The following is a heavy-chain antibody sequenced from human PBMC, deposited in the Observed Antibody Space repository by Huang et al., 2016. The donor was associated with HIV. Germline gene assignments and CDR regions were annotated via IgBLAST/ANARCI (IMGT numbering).Heavy chain of an antibody. CDR2: INHLGSP. D-gene: IGHD3-10*01. CDR1: GGSLSGYY. CDR3: ARDATKNPRGWFDP. J-gene: IGHJ5*02. V-gene: IGHV4-34*02. Sequence: QVHLQQWGAGLLKSAETLSLPCAVSGGSLSGYYWSWLRQTPGKGLEWIGEINHLGSPNYNPSLESRVSISMDGSKKQFSLKLRSISDADTAVYFCARDATKNPRGWFDPWGQGTLVTVSS.